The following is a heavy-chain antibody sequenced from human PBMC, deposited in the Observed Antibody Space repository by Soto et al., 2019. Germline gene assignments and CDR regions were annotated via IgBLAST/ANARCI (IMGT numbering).Heavy chain of an antibody. V-gene: IGHV1-46*01. CDR2: VNPSGGHT. D-gene: IGHD2-21*02. CDR1: GDTFSDYY. CDR3: ARGGDVVVVTAALDY. J-gene: IGHJ4*02. Sequence: QVQLMQSGAEVKKPGASVKVSCKASGDTFSDYYIHWVRQAPGQGLEWMGTVNPSGGHTTYSQHFLGRVTMTRDTSANTHHIELTSLTAEDTAVYYCARGGDVVVVTAALDYWGQGTLVTVSS.